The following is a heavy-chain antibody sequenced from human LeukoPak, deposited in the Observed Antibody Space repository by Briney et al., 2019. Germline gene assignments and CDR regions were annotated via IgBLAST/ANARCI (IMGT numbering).Heavy chain of an antibody. CDR3: ARQGYSSGWPRPFPFDY. V-gene: IGHV4-34*01. CDR1: GGSFSGYY. D-gene: IGHD6-19*01. J-gene: IGHJ4*02. Sequence: PSETLSLTCAVYGGSFSGYYWSWIRQPPGKGLEWIGEINHSGSTNYNPSLKSRVTISVDTSKNQFSLKLSSVTAADTAVYYCARQGYSSGWPRPFPFDYWGQGTLVTVSS. CDR2: INHSGST.